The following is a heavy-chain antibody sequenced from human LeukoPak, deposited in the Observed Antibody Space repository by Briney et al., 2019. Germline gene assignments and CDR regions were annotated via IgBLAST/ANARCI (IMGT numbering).Heavy chain of an antibody. CDR2: IYYSGST. D-gene: IGHD3-3*01. CDR3: AREWWYYDFWSGYYGEQGWFDP. V-gene: IGHV4-59*01. Sequence: PSETLSLTCTVSGGSISSYYWRWIRQPPGKGLEWIGYIYYSGSTNYNPSLKSRVTISVDTSKNQFSLKLSSVTAADTAVYYCAREWWYYDFWSGYYGEQGWFDPWGQGTLVTVSS. J-gene: IGHJ5*02. CDR1: GGSISSYY.